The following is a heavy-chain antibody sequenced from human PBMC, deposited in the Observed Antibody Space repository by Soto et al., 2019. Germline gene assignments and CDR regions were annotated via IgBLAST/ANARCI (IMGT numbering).Heavy chain of an antibody. Sequence: PGGSLRLSGAASGFTFSSNAVQWVRQGPGKGLEWVSFISYDGTKKNYADSVKGRFTISRDNSKNTLYLQMDSLRAEDTAVYYCTRAGNYRFGYWGQGTLVTVAS. CDR3: TRAGNYRFGY. V-gene: IGHV3-30-3*01. J-gene: IGHJ4*02. D-gene: IGHD1-7*01. CDR1: GFTFSSNA. CDR2: ISYDGTKK.